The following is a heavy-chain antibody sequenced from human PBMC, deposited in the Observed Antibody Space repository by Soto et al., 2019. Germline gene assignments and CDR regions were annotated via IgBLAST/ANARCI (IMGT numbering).Heavy chain of an antibody. V-gene: IGHV1-18*01. CDR1: GYTFTSYG. J-gene: IGHJ6*03. D-gene: IGHD2-21*02. CDR3: ARWGGILLFDYYYYMDV. CDR2: ISAYNGNT. Sequence: QVQLVQSGAEVKKPGASVKVSCKASGYTFTSYGISWVRQAPGQGLEWMGWISAYNGNTNYAQKLQGRVTMTADTSTSPAYMELRRLRSDDTAVYYCARWGGILLFDYYYYMDVWGKGTTVTVSS.